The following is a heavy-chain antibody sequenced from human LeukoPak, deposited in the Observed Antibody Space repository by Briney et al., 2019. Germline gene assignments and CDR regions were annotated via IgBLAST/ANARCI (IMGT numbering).Heavy chain of an antibody. CDR2: IHPNNGGT. J-gene: IGHJ4*02. CDR1: GYSFTGYY. V-gene: IGHV1-2*02. Sequence: ASVKVSCKASGYSFTGYYIHWVRQAPGQGLEWMGWIHPNNGGTSYAQKFQGRATSTRDTSISTAEMELSSLKSDGTARYYCARYISAVYYYWGQGTLVTVSS. D-gene: IGHD6-6*01. CDR3: ARYISAVYYY.